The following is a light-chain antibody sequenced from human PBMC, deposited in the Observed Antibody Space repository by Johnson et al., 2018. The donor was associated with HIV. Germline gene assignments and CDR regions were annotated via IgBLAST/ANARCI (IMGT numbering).Light chain of an antibody. J-gene: IGLJ1*01. CDR3: GTLDNVLSGYV. CDR2: DNN. Sequence: QAVLTQPPSVSAAPGQTVTISCSGSSSNVGSSFVSWYRQVPGTAPKLLIYDNNKRPSGIPGRFSGSKSGPSATLGITGLQTGDEADYYCGTLDNVLSGYVFGSGTKVTVL. CDR1: SSNVGSSF. V-gene: IGLV1-51*01.